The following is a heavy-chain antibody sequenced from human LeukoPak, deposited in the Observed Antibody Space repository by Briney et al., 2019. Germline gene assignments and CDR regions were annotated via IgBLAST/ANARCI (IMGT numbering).Heavy chain of an antibody. V-gene: IGHV3-43D*04. CDR1: GFTFDDYA. Sequence: PGGSLRLSCAASGFTFDDYAMHWVRHAPGKGLEWVSLISWDGGSTYYADSVKGRFTISRDNSKNSLCLQMNSLRAEDTALYYCAKSSARRDGYNWGGFDYWGQGTLVTVSS. CDR3: AKSSARRDGYNWGGFDY. D-gene: IGHD5-24*01. J-gene: IGHJ4*02. CDR2: ISWDGGST.